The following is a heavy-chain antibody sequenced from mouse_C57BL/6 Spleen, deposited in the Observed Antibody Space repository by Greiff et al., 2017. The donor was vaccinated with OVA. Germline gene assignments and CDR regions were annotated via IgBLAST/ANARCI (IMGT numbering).Heavy chain of an antibody. D-gene: IGHD2-3*01. Sequence: QVHVKQSGAELARPGASVKLSCKASGYTFTSYGISWVKQRTGQGLEWIGEIYPRSGNTYYNEKFKGKATLTADKSSSTAYMELRSLTSEDSAVYVCARGGMMVTRYYCDYWGQGTTLTVSS. J-gene: IGHJ2*01. V-gene: IGHV1-81*01. CDR1: GYTFTSYG. CDR3: ARGGMMVTRYYCDY. CDR2: IYPRSGNT.